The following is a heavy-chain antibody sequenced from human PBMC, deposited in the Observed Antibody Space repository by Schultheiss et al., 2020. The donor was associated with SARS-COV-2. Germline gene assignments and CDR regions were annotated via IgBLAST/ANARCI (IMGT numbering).Heavy chain of an antibody. CDR1: GHTFTNYV. CDR2: INPNSGGT. D-gene: IGHD3-22*01. V-gene: IGHV1-2*02. Sequence: ASVKVSCKASGHTFTNYVINWVRQAPGQGLEWMGWINPNSGGTNYAQKFQGRVTMTRDTSISTAYMELSRLRSDDTAVYYCARNGAARDSSGHYYGYWGQGTLVTVSS. CDR3: ARNGAARDSSGHYYGY. J-gene: IGHJ4*02.